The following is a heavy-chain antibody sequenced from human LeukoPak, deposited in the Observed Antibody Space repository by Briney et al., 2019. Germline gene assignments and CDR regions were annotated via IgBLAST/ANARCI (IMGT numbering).Heavy chain of an antibody. V-gene: IGHV3-23*01. Sequence: GGSLRLSCAASGFTFDNYAMTWVRQAPGKGLEWVSSITASGASTYYADSVKGRFTISRDDSKNTLYLQMNSLRAEDTAVYHCAGGSTGHNYAFDCWGQGTLLTVSS. CDR3: AGGSTGHNYAFDC. CDR2: ITASGAST. D-gene: IGHD5-18*01. CDR1: GFTFDNYA. J-gene: IGHJ5*01.